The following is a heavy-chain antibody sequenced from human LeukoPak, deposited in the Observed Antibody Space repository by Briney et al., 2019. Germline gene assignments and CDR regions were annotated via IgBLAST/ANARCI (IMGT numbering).Heavy chain of an antibody. J-gene: IGHJ5*02. CDR1: GGSFSGYY. V-gene: IGHV4-34*01. CDR3: ARDWRELELPSLCWFDP. Sequence: PSETLSLTCAVYGGSFSGYYWSWIRQPPGKGLEWIGEINHSGSTNYNPSLKSRVTISVDTSKNQFSLKLSSVTAADTAVYYCARDWRELELPSLCWFDPWGQGTLVTVSS. D-gene: IGHD1-7*01. CDR2: INHSGST.